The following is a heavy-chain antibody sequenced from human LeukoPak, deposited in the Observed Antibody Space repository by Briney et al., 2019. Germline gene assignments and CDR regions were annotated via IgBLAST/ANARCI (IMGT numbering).Heavy chain of an antibody. J-gene: IGHJ4*02. CDR3: AKDASYHSRDGYYFDY. CDR2: IWYDGSNK. V-gene: IGHV3-33*06. Sequence: GGSLRLSCAASGFTFSSYGMHWVRQAPGKGLEWVAVIWYDGSNKYYADSVKGRFTISRDNSKNTLYLQMNSLRAEDTAVYYCAKDASYHSRDGYYFDYWGQGTLVTVSS. CDR1: GFTFSSYG. D-gene: IGHD5-24*01.